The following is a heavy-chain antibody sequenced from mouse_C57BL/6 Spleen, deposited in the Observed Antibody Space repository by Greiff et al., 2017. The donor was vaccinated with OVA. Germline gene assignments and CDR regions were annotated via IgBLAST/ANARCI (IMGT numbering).Heavy chain of an antibody. CDR3: AIPHYYGSYYFDY. Sequence: VQGVESGAELVMPGASVKLSCKASGYTFTSYWMHWVKQRPGQGLEWIGEIDPSDSYTNYNQKFKGKSTLTVDKSSSTAYMQLSSLTSEDSAVYYCAIPHYYGSYYFDYWGQGTTLTVSS. CDR1: GYTFTSYW. CDR2: IDPSDSYT. J-gene: IGHJ2*01. V-gene: IGHV1-69*01. D-gene: IGHD1-1*01.